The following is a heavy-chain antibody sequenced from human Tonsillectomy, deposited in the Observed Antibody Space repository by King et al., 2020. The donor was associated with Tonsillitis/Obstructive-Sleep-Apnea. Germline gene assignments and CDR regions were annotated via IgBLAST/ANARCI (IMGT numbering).Heavy chain of an antibody. D-gene: IGHD3-22*01. Sequence: QVKLVESGGGVVQPGRSLRLSCEAYGFTFSNYGMHWVRQAPGKGLEWVAVIWYDGTNKYYADSVKGRFTISRDNSENTLYIQMNSLRAEDTAVYYCAGDAERGSAYYYVCWGQGTPVTVSS. J-gene: IGHJ4*02. V-gene: IGHV3-33*01. CDR1: GFTFSNYG. CDR3: AGDAERGSAYYYVC. CDR2: IWYDGTNK.